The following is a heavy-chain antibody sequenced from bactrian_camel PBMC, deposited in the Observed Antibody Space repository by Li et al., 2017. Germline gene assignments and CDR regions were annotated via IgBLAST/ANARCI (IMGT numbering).Heavy chain of an antibody. D-gene: IGHD7*01. CDR3: AADPRLRGDCNARWPVDFGY. J-gene: IGHJ6*01. Sequence: DVQLVESGGGSVQAGGFVRLSCQVSGYPNSRNCMGWFRQVSGKERERVAAISPGGSRTYYADSVKDRFTISRDNAKNTVYLQMNSLKPEDTAMYYCAADPRLRGDCNARWPVDFGYWGQGTQVTVS. V-gene: IGHV3S40*01. CDR1: GYPNSRNC. CDR2: ISPGGSRT.